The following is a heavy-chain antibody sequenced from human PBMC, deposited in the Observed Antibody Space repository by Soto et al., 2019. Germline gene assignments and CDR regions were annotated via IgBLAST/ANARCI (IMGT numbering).Heavy chain of an antibody. Sequence: PSETLSLTCTVSGGSISGYFWTWIRQPPGKGLEWIGYIYYTGSTNYNPSLKSRVTISVDTSKNQFSLKLSSVTAADTAVYYCAITQRGDNNPYSIDYWGQGTLVTVSS. CDR2: IYYTGST. J-gene: IGHJ4*02. CDR3: AITQRGDNNPYSIDY. CDR1: GGSISGYF. D-gene: IGHD5-18*01. V-gene: IGHV4-59*08.